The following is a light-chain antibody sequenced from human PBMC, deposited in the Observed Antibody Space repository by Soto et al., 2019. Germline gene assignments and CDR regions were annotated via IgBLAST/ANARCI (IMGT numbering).Light chain of an antibody. V-gene: IGKV3-15*01. CDR1: LSSSRS. Sequence: EIVMPQYPATLSVSPGERATLSWRASLSSSRSLAWYQQKGCQAPRLLIYGASTRATAVPARFSGSGSGTDLPLTISSLQSEDFAVYYCQQYDNWWAFGQGTKVEIQ. J-gene: IGKJ1*01. CDR3: QQYDNWWA. CDR2: GAS.